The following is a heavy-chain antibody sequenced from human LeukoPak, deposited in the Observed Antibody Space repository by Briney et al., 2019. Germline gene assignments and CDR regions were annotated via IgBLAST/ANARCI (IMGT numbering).Heavy chain of an antibody. J-gene: IGHJ6*02. D-gene: IGHD3-10*01. V-gene: IGHV5-51*01. CDR3: ARDRYYGSGSYTQQYYYYGMDV. CDR1: GYSFTSYW. Sequence: GESLQISCQGSGYSFTSYWSIWVRQMAGKGLEWMGIIYPGDSDTRYSPSFQGQVTISADKSISTAYLQWSSLKASDTAMYYCARDRYYGSGSYTQQYYYYGMDVWGQGTTVTASS. CDR2: IYPGDSDT.